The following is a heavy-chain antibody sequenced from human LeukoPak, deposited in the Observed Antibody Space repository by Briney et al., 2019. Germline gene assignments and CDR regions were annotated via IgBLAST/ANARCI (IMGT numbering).Heavy chain of an antibody. Sequence: PGGSLRLSCAASGFTFSNAWMSWVRQAPGKGLEWVGRIKSKTDGGPTDYAAPVKGRFTISRDDSKNTLYLQMNSLKTEDTAVYYCTSGVTTSSYWGQGTLVTVSS. J-gene: IGHJ4*02. CDR2: IKSKTDGGPT. V-gene: IGHV3-15*01. D-gene: IGHD4-17*01. CDR1: GFTFSNAW. CDR3: TSGVTTSSY.